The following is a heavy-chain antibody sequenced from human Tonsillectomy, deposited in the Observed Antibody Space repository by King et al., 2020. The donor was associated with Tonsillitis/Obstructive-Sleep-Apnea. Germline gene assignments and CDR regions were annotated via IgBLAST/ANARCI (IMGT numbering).Heavy chain of an antibody. CDR2: ISSSGSTI. V-gene: IGHV3-48*03. Sequence: VQLVESGGGLVQPGGSLRLSCAASGFTFSSYEMNWVRQAPGRGLEWVSYISSSGSTIYYADSVKGRFTISRDNAKNSLYLHMNSLRDEDTAIYYCARGDVVEHYYYYYMDVWGKGTTVTVSS. D-gene: IGHD2-2*01. CDR1: GFTFSSYE. J-gene: IGHJ6*03. CDR3: ARGDVVEHYYYYYMDV.